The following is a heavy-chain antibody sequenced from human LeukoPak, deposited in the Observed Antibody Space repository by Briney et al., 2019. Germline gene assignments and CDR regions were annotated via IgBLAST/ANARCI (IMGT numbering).Heavy chain of an antibody. CDR3: AKGRPHYYDSSGYYYFDC. CDR2: TSSSGGNT. V-gene: IGHV3-23*01. Sequence: AGSLRLSCAASRFTFSSNAMSWVRQAPGKGLEWVSATSSSGGNTYYADSGKGRFTISRDNSKNTLYLQMNSLRAEDTAVYYCAKGRPHYYDSSGYYYFDCWGQRTLVTVSS. CDR1: RFTFSSNA. J-gene: IGHJ4*02. D-gene: IGHD3-22*01.